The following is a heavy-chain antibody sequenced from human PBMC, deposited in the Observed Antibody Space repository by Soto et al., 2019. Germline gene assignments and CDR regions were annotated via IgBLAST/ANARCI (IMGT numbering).Heavy chain of an antibody. CDR1: GYTFTSYG. V-gene: IGHV1-18*01. J-gene: IGHJ4*01. CDR3: ARAVQNCWSGYYPKHFDY. Sequence: ASVKVSCKASGYTFTSYGISWVRQAPGQGLEWMGWISAYNGNTNYAQKLQGRVTMTTDTSTSTAYMELRSLRSDDTAVYYCARAVQNCWSGYYPKHFDYWGHGTLVTVSS. D-gene: IGHD3-3*01. CDR2: ISAYNGNT.